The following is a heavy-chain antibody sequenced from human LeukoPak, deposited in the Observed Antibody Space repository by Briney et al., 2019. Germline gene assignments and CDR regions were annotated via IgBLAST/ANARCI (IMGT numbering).Heavy chain of an antibody. Sequence: SQTLSLTCTVSGGSISSGGYYWSWIRQPPGKGLEWIGYIYHSGSTYYNPSLKSRVTISVDRSKNQFSLKLSSVTAADTAVYYCARVSSSSSVYFQHWGQGTPVTVSS. J-gene: IGHJ1*01. V-gene: IGHV4-30-2*01. CDR3: ARVSSSSSVYFQH. D-gene: IGHD6-6*01. CDR1: GGSISSGGYY. CDR2: IYHSGST.